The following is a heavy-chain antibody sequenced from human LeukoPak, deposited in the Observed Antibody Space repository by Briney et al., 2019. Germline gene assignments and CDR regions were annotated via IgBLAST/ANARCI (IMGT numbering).Heavy chain of an antibody. CDR1: GFTFSDYY. CDR3: ATGQPHYYDSSGYYSGAFDI. D-gene: IGHD3-22*01. J-gene: IGHJ3*02. Sequence: GGSLRLSCAASGFTFSDYYMSWIRQAPGKGLEWVSYISSSGSTIYYADSVKGRFTISRDNSKNTLYLQMNSLRAEDTAVYYCATGQPHYYDSSGYYSGAFDIWGQGTMVTVSS. CDR2: ISSSGSTI. V-gene: IGHV3-11*04.